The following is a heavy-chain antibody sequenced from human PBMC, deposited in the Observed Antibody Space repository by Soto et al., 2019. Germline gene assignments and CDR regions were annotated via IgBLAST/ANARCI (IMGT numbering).Heavy chain of an antibody. V-gene: IGHV3-30*18. D-gene: IGHD3-3*01. CDR3: AKGNYDFWSGYYFDP. CDR1: GFTFSTYS. CDR2: ISYDGSNK. J-gene: IGHJ5*02. Sequence: EGSLRLSCVGSGFTFSTYSINWVRQAPGKGLEWVAVISYDGSNKYYADSVKGRFTISRDNSKNTLYLQMNSLRAEDTAVYYCAKGNYDFWSGYYFDPWGQGTLVTVSS.